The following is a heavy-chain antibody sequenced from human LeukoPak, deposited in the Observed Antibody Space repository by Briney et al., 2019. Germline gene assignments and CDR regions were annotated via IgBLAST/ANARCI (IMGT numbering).Heavy chain of an antibody. CDR1: GYSFTSYW. J-gene: IGHJ6*02. D-gene: IGHD6-19*01. Sequence: GESLKISCKGSGYSFTSYWIGWVRQMPGKGLEWMGIIYPGDSDTRYSPSFQGQVTISADNSISTAYLQWSSLKASDTAMYYCARQDSSGRRYYYYYGMDVWGQGTTVTVSS. CDR3: ARQDSSGRRYYYYYGMDV. CDR2: IYPGDSDT. V-gene: IGHV5-51*01.